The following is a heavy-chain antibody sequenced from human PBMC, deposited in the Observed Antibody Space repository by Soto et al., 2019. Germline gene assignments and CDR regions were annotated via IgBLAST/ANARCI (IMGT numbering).Heavy chain of an antibody. J-gene: IGHJ4*02. CDR1: GYSFTSYW. V-gene: IGHV5-10-1*01. CDR3: ATYRSGYGHFDY. CDR2: IDPSDSYT. D-gene: IGHD5-12*01. Sequence: GESLKSSCKGSGYSFTSYWISWVRQMPGKGLEWMGRIDPSDSYTNYSPSFQGHVTISADKSISTAYLQWSSLKASDTAMYYCATYRSGYGHFDYWGQGTLVTVSS.